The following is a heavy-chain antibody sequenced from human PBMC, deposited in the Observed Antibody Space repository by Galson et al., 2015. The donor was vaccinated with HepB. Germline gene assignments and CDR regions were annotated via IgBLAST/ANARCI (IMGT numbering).Heavy chain of an antibody. CDR3: AKDYLPYYDRWGSYSDLYYFDY. J-gene: IGHJ4*02. CDR1: GFTFNYHA. V-gene: IGHV3-23*01. Sequence: SLRLSCAASGFTFNYHAMNWVRQAPGKGLEWVASISGRGSSTYYADSVKGRFTISRDNSLDTVDLQMDSLRVDDTAVYYCAKDYLPYYDRWGSYSDLYYFDYWGQGTLVTVSS. CDR2: ISGRGSST. D-gene: IGHD3-22*01.